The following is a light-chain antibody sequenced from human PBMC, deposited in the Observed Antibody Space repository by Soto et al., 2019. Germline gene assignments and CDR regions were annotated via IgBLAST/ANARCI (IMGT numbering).Light chain of an antibody. CDR2: KAS. CDR3: QQYNSYPYT. Sequence: DIQMTQSPSTLSASVGDRVIITCRASESISGWLARYQQKPGRAPNLLIYKASSLASGVPSRFSGSGSGTEFTLTISSLQFDDFATYYCQQYNSYPYTFGQGTKLEIK. CDR1: ESISGW. J-gene: IGKJ2*01. V-gene: IGKV1-5*03.